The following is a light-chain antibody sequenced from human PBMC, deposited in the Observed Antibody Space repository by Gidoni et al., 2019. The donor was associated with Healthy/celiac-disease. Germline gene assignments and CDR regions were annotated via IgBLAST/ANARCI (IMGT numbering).Light chain of an antibody. CDR3: QQYDNLSLT. CDR1: QDISNY. Sequence: DIQMTQSPSSLSASVGDRVTITCQASQDISNYLNWYQQKPGKAPKLLIYDASNLETGVPSRFSGSGSGTDFTFTISSLQPEDIATYYCQQYDNLSLTFXGXTKVEIK. J-gene: IGKJ4*01. V-gene: IGKV1-33*01. CDR2: DAS.